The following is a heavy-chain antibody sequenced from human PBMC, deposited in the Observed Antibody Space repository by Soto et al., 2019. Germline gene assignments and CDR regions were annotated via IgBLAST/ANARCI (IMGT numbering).Heavy chain of an antibody. J-gene: IGHJ4*02. V-gene: IGHV4-30-2*06. Sequence: PSGTLSLTCSVSGASISYGGFSWSWIRQSPGKGLEWIGYISHLESTYFHPSFKSRLTMSIDRTRNQFSLKLSSVTDADMAVYYCARGGGYDSFDYWGQGVLVTVSS. CDR1: GASISYGGFS. D-gene: IGHD5-12*01. CDR2: ISHLEST. CDR3: ARGGGYDSFDY.